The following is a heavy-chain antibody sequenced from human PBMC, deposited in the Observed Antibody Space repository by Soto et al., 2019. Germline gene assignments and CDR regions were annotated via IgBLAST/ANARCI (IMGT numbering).Heavy chain of an antibody. J-gene: IGHJ4*02. D-gene: IGHD4-17*01. CDR1: GFTFSSYA. CDR2: ISGSGGST. Sequence: EVQLLESGGGLVQPGGSLRLSCAASGFTFSSYAMSWVRQAPGKGLEWVSAISGSGGSTYYADSVKGRFTISRDNSKNTLYLQMNSLRAEDTAVYYCAKDWWPKDDYGDYAPLDYWGQGTLVTVSS. V-gene: IGHV3-23*01. CDR3: AKDWWPKDDYGDYAPLDY.